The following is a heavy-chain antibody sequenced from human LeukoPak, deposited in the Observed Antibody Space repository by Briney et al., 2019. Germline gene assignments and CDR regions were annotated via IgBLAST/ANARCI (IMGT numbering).Heavy chain of an antibody. J-gene: IGHJ4*02. V-gene: IGHV3-23*01. CDR1: GFTFSSYA. CDR3: AITGNPATVDY. Sequence: GGSLRLSCAASGFTFSSYAMNWVRQAPGKGLEWVSAISGSGGSTYYADSVKGRFTISRDNSKNTLYFQMNSLRAEDTAVYYCAITGNPATVDYWGQGTLVTVSS. CDR2: ISGSGGST. D-gene: IGHD1-20*01.